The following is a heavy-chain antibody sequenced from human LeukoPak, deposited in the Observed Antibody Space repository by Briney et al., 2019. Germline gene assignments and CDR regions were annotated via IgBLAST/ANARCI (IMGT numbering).Heavy chain of an antibody. Sequence: PGGSLRLSCAASGFPFSSDGMSWVRQAPGKGLEWVSSISSSSSYIYYADSVKGRFTISRDNAKNSLYLQMNSLRAEDTAVYYCARDTTALGYWGQGTLVTVSS. CDR2: ISSSSSYI. V-gene: IGHV3-21*01. J-gene: IGHJ4*02. D-gene: IGHD4-11*01. CDR1: GFPFSSDG. CDR3: ARDTTALGY.